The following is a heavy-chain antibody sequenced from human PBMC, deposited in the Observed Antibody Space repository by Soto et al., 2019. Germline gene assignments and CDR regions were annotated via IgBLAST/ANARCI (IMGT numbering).Heavy chain of an antibody. D-gene: IGHD5-18*01. Sequence: SVKVSCKASGGTFSSYAISWVRQAPGQGLEWMGGIIPIFGTANYAQKFQGRVTITADESTSTAYMELSRLRSDDTAVYYCARASKYSYGPGTFDYWGQGTLVNVSS. CDR2: IIPIFGTA. CDR1: GGTFSSYA. J-gene: IGHJ4*02. V-gene: IGHV1-69*13. CDR3: ARASKYSYGPGTFDY.